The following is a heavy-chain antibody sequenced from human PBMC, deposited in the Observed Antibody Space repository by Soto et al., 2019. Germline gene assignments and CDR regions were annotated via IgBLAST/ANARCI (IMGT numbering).Heavy chain of an antibody. V-gene: IGHV1-69*06. J-gene: IGHJ4*02. CDR1: GGTFSSYA. Sequence: QVQLVQSGAEVKKPGSSVKVSCKASGGTFSSYAISWVRQAPGQGLEWMGGLIPIFGTANYAPKYQGRVTMTADKSTSTAYMELSSLRSEDTSVYYCGEGRDSSGLWGQGTLVTVSS. D-gene: IGHD3-22*01. CDR2: LIPIFGTA. CDR3: GEGRDSSGL.